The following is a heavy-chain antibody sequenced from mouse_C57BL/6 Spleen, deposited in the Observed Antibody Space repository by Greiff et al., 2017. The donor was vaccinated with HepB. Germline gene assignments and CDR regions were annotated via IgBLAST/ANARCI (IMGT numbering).Heavy chain of an antibody. CDR1: GYTFTDYY. Sequence: VQLQQSGPVLVKPGASVKMSCKASGYTFTDYYMNWVKQSHGKSLEWIGVINPYNGGTSYNQKFKGKATLTVDKSSSTAYMELNSLTSEDSAVYYCARGAREYGLDYCGQGTTLTVSS. CDR3: ARGAREYGLDY. D-gene: IGHD1-2*01. J-gene: IGHJ2*01. CDR2: INPYNGGT. V-gene: IGHV1-19*01.